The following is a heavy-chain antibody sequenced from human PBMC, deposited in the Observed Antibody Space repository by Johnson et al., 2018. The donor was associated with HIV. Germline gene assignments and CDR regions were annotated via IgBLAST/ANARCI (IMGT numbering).Heavy chain of an antibody. CDR2: IWYDGTNK. V-gene: IGHV3-33*06. CDR3: AKDLGWGLGDDAFDI. J-gene: IGHJ3*02. Sequence: QVQLVESGGGVVQPGGSLRLSCAASRFTFSSYGMHWVRQAPGKGLEWVAVIWYDGTNKYYGDSVKGRFTISRDNSKNTLFLQINSLRAEDTAVYYCAKDLGWGLGDDAFDIWGQGTMVTVSS. D-gene: IGHD2-21*02. CDR1: RFTFSSYG.